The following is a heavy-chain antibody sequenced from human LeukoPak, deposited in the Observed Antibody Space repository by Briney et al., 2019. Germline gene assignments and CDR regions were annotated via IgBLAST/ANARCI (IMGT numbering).Heavy chain of an antibody. CDR3: ARALDILTGYEY. CDR1: GGSFSGYY. V-gene: IGHV4-34*01. D-gene: IGHD3-9*01. Sequence: PSETLSLTCAVYGGSFSGYYWSWIRQPPGKGLEWIGEINHSGSTNYNPSLKSRVTISVDTSKNQFSLKLSSVTAADTAVYYCARALDILTGYEYWGQGTLVTVSS. J-gene: IGHJ4*02. CDR2: INHSGST.